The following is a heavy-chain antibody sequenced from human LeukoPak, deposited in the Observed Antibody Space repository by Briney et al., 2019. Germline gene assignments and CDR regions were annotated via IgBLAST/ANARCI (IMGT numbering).Heavy chain of an antibody. J-gene: IGHJ4*02. V-gene: IGHV3-15*01. CDR1: GFTLSNAW. Sequence: GGSLRLSCAVSGFTLSNAWMSWVRQAPGKGLEWVGRIKSKTDGDTTDYAAPVKGRFTISRDESKDTLYLQMSSLKAEDTAVYYCTRDKLELRQFDYWGQGTLVTVSS. CDR3: TRDKLELRQFDY. CDR2: IKSKTDGDTT. D-gene: IGHD1-7*01.